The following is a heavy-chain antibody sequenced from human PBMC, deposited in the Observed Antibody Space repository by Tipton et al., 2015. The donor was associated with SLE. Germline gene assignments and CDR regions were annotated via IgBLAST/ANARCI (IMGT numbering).Heavy chain of an antibody. J-gene: IGHJ4*02. CDR1: GGSISSSTYY. Sequence: TLSLTCTVSGGSISSSTYYWGWIRQPPGKGLEWIGYIYYSGSTNYNPSLKSRVTISVDTSKNQFSLKLSSVTAADTAVYYCEAQDYWGQGTLVTVSS. CDR3: EAQDY. V-gene: IGHV4-39*07. CDR2: IYYSGST.